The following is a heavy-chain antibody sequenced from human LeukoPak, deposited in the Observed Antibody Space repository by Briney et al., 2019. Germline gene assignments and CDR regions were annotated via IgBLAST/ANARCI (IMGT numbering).Heavy chain of an antibody. J-gene: IGHJ4*02. Sequence: GGSLRLSCAASGFTFTNYGMHWVRQAPGKGLEWVAVISYDGDNKYYADSVKGRFTISRDNAKNTLSLQMNSLRAEDTAVYYCARGGGYSYGILDYWGQGTLVTVSS. CDR2: ISYDGDNK. D-gene: IGHD5-18*01. CDR3: ARGGGYSYGILDY. CDR1: GFTFTNYG. V-gene: IGHV3-30*03.